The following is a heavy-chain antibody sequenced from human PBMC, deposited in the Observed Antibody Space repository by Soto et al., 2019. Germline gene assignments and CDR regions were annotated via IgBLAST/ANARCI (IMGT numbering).Heavy chain of an antibody. V-gene: IGHV4-59*01. D-gene: IGHD4-17*01. Sequence: PSETLSLSCAASGFTFTKALMSWVRQPPGKGLEWIGYIYYSGSTNYNPSLKSRVTISVDTSKNQFSLKLSSVTAADTAVYYCARVIGDYGYYYYYGMDVWGQGTTVTVSS. CDR3: ARVIGDYGYYYYYGMDV. CDR1: GFTFTKAL. CDR2: IYYSGST. J-gene: IGHJ6*02.